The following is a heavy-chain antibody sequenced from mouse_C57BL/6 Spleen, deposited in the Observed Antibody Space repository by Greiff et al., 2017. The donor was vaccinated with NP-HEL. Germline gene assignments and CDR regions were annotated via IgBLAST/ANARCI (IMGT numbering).Heavy chain of an antibody. Sequence: QVQLKESGAELVKPGASVKMSCKASGYTFTTYPIEWMQQNHGKSLEWIGNFHPYNDETKYNEKFKGQAILTEEKSSNTVYLELSRLTSDDSAVYYGTRGGGYDGGDYFGYWGQGTTLTVSS. V-gene: IGHV1-47*01. J-gene: IGHJ2*01. CDR2: FHPYNDET. CDR1: GYTFTTYP. D-gene: IGHD2-2*01. CDR3: TRGGGYDGGDYFGY.